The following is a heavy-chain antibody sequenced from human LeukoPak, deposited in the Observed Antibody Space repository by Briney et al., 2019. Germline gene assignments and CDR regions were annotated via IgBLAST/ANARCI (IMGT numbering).Heavy chain of an antibody. J-gene: IGHJ4*02. CDR1: GYTFTSYA. D-gene: IGHD4-11*01. Sequence: ASVKVSCKASGYTFTSYAMHWVRQAPGQRREWMGWINAGNGNTKYSQKFQGRVTITRDTSASTAYMELSSLRSEDTAVYYCSRASNLLTFDYWGQGTLVTVSS. V-gene: IGHV1-3*01. CDR2: INAGNGNT. CDR3: SRASNLLTFDY.